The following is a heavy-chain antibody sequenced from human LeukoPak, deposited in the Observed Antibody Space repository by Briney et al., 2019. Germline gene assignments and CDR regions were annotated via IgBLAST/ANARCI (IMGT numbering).Heavy chain of an antibody. CDR1: VFTFSSYG. CDR2: RRYDGSNK. D-gene: IGHD6-19*01. Sequence: GGSLRLSCAASVFTFSSYGRHWVRQAPGKGLEWVAVRRYDGSNKYYADCVKGRFTISRDNSKNTLYLQMNSLKAEDTAVYYCARGGIAVAGTFDYWGQGTLVTVSS. CDR3: ARGGIAVAGTFDY. V-gene: IGHV3-33*01. J-gene: IGHJ4*02.